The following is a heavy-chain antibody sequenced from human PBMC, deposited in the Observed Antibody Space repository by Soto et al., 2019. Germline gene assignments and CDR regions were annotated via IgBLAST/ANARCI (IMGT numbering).Heavy chain of an antibody. Sequence: SETLSLTCAVSGGSISSGGYSWSWIRQPPGKGLEWIGYIYHSGSTYYNPSLKSRVTISVDRSKNQFSLELSSVTAADTAVYYCAREVRMVRAHNWFDPWGQGTLVTVSS. CDR2: IYHSGST. D-gene: IGHD3-10*01. CDR3: AREVRMVRAHNWFDP. J-gene: IGHJ5*02. CDR1: GGSISSGGYS. V-gene: IGHV4-30-2*01.